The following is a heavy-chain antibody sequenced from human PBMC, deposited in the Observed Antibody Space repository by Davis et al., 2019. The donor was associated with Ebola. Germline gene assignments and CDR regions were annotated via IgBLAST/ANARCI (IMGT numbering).Heavy chain of an antibody. Sequence: GESLKISFAASGFTVSSNYMSWVRQAPGKGLEWVSVIYSGGSTYYADSVKGRFTISRDNSKNTLYLQMNSLRAEDTAVYYCARDPNSGSAQWGQGTLVTVSS. J-gene: IGHJ4*02. CDR2: IYSGGST. D-gene: IGHD1-26*01. CDR3: ARDPNSGSAQ. CDR1: GFTVSSNY. V-gene: IGHV3-66*01.